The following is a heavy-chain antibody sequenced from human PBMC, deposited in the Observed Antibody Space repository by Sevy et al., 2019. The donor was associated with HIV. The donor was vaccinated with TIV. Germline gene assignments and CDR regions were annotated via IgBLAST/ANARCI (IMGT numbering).Heavy chain of an antibody. CDR2: ISSTSGSDI. Sequence: GGSLRLSCAASGFIFSDYYMNWIRQAPGKGLEWVSYISSTSGSDIYYADSVKGRFTISRDNAKNSLYLQMNSLRAEDTAVYYCARGHYYDSSGYYNDYWGQGTLVTVSS. J-gene: IGHJ4*02. D-gene: IGHD3-22*01. CDR3: ARGHYYDSSGYYNDY. V-gene: IGHV3-11*01. CDR1: GFIFSDYY.